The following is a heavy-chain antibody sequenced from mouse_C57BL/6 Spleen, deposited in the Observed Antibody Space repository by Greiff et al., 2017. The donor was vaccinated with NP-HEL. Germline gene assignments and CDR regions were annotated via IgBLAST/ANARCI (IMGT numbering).Heavy chain of an antibody. Sequence: VKLQQSGAELVQPGASVKISCKASGYAFSSYWMNWVKQRPGKGLEWIGQIYPGDGDTNYNGKFKGKATLTADKSSSTAYMQLSSLTSEDSAVYFCARGVYGSSPAWFAYWGQGTLVTVSA. CDR1: GYAFSSYW. D-gene: IGHD1-1*01. J-gene: IGHJ3*01. V-gene: IGHV1-80*01. CDR2: IYPGDGDT. CDR3: ARGVYGSSPAWFAY.